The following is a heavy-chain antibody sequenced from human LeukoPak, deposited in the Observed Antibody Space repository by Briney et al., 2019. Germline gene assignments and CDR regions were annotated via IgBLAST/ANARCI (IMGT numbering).Heavy chain of an antibody. D-gene: IGHD3-16*01. CDR2: ISGYNGDT. J-gene: IGHJ4*02. Sequence: ASVKVSCKASGYSFTNYGISWVRQAPGQGLEWMGWISGYNGDTKFAQSVQDRVTMTIDKSTRTAYMEMKTLRSDDTATYFCAREWGRNFDYWGQGTLVTVSS. CDR1: GYSFTNYG. V-gene: IGHV1-18*04. CDR3: AREWGRNFDY.